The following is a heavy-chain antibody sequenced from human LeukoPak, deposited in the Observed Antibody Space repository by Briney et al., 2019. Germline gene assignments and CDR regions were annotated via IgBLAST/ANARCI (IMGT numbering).Heavy chain of an antibody. Sequence: SETLSPTCTVSGGSISSYYWSWIRQPAGKGLEWIGRIYTSGSTNYNPSLKSRVTMSVDTSKNQFSLKLSSVTAADTAVYYCARDYYDSSGHDAFDIWGQGTMVTVSS. D-gene: IGHD3-22*01. CDR2: IYTSGST. CDR3: ARDYYDSSGHDAFDI. CDR1: GGSISSYY. V-gene: IGHV4-4*07. J-gene: IGHJ3*02.